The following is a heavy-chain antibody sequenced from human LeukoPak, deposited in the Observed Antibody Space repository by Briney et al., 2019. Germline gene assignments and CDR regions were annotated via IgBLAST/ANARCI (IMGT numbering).Heavy chain of an antibody. Sequence: PGRSLRLSCAASGFTFSSYGMHWVRQAPGKGLEWVSSISSSSSYIYYADSVKGRFTISRDNAKNSLYLQMNSLRAEDTAVYYCARETSSPRRIDYWGQGTLVTVSS. D-gene: IGHD6-13*01. CDR1: GFTFSSYG. CDR3: ARETSSPRRIDY. J-gene: IGHJ4*02. V-gene: IGHV3-21*01. CDR2: ISSSSSYI.